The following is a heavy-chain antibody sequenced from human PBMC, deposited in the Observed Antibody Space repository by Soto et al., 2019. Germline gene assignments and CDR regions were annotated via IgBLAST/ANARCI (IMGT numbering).Heavy chain of an antibody. CDR1: GYSFTSYW. CDR3: ARRAVAGTEAFDI. V-gene: IGHV5-51*01. Sequence: GESLKISCKGSGYSFTSYWIGWVRQMPGKGLEWMGIIYPGDSDTRYSPSFQGQVTISADKSISTAYLQWSSLKASGTAMYYCARRAVAGTEAFDIWGQGTMVTVSS. D-gene: IGHD6-19*01. J-gene: IGHJ3*02. CDR2: IYPGDSDT.